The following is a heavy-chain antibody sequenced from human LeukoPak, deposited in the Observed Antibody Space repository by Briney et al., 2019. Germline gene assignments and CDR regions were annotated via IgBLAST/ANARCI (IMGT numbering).Heavy chain of an antibody. Sequence: PGGSLRLSCAASGFTFSNFGMHWVRQAPGKGLEWVAFIRFDGNTKYYADSVKGRFTISRDIPKNTLYLQMNSLRAEDTAVYYCAKLDIVATTPFDYWGQGTLVTVSS. J-gene: IGHJ4*02. CDR1: GFTFSNFG. CDR3: AKLDIVATTPFDY. CDR2: IRFDGNTK. D-gene: IGHD5-12*01. V-gene: IGHV3-30*02.